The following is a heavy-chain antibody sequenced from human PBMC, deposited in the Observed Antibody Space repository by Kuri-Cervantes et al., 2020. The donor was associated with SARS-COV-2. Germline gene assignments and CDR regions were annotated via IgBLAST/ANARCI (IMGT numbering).Heavy chain of an antibody. D-gene: IGHD4-23*01. V-gene: IGHV3-30-3*01. CDR2: ISYDGSNK. CDR3: ARVGGGNSDAFDI. J-gene: IGHJ3*02. CDR1: GFTFSSYA. Sequence: LSLTCAASGFTFSSYAMHWVRQAPGKGLEWVAVISYDGSNKYYADSVKGRFTISRDNSKNTLYLQMNGLRAEDTAVYYCARVGGGNSDAFDIWGQGTMVTVSS.